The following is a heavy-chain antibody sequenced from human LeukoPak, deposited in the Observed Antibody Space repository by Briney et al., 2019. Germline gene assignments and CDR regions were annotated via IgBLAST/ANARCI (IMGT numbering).Heavy chain of an antibody. CDR2: IYYSCSA. CDR1: GGSISRGDYY. D-gene: IGHD3-22*01. J-gene: IGHJ4*02. CDR3: ARMMLGYKWLLYFVY. Sequence: SETLSLTCTVSGGSISRGDYYWSWIREPPGKGLEWIGYIYYSCSAYCNPSLKRRVIISVDTSKNQFSLKLSSMTAADTAVYYCARMMLGYKWLLYFVYWGQGTLVTVSS. V-gene: IGHV4-30-4*08.